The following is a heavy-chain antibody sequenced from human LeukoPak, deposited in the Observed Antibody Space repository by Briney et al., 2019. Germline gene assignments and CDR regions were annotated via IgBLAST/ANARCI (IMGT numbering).Heavy chain of an antibody. CDR3: ARDPCGRGGYNTQDYYFDY. V-gene: IGHV3-11*04. D-gene: IGHD5-24*01. CDR2: ISSSGSTI. J-gene: IGHJ4*02. Sequence: PGGSLRLSCAASGFTFSDYYMSWIRQAPGKGLEWVSYISSSGSTIYYADSVKGRFTISRDNAKNSLHLQMNSLRAEDTAVYYCARDPCGRGGYNTQDYYFDYWGQGTLVTVSS. CDR1: GFTFSDYY.